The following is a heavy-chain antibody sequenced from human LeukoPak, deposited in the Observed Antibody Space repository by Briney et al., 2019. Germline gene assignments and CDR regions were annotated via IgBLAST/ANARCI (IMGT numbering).Heavy chain of an antibody. Sequence: GGSLRLSCPASGFTFSNYAMHWVRQTPGKGLEWVASISSSSTYKYYADSVKGRFTISRDNARSSLFLQTNSLRAEDTAVYYCARDKWEQSPNFDYWGQGTLVTVSS. D-gene: IGHD1-26*01. CDR2: ISSSSTYK. V-gene: IGHV3-21*01. CDR3: ARDKWEQSPNFDY. J-gene: IGHJ4*02. CDR1: GFTFSNYA.